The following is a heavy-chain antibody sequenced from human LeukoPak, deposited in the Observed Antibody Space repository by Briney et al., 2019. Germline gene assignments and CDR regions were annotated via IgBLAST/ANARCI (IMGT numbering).Heavy chain of an antibody. CDR1: GFIVSTSN. D-gene: IGHD3-10*01. CDR2: MSSSSRTI. J-gene: IGHJ4*02. CDR3: AIFGLGSGSRDY. Sequence: GGSLRLSCAASGFIVSTSNMNWVRQAPGKGLEWVSFMSSSSRTIYYADSVKGRVSIPRDNAKNSLYLQMNSLRDEDTAIYYCAIFGLGSGSRDYWGQGTLVTVSS. V-gene: IGHV3-48*02.